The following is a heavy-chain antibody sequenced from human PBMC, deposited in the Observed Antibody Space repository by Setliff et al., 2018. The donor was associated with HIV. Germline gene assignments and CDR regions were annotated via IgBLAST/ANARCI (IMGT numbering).Heavy chain of an antibody. Sequence: GGSLRLSCAASGFTFTFSTYTMNWVRQAPGKGLEWVSSINGDSTFIYYADSVKGRFTISRDNAKNSLFLQMNSLRVEDTALYYCARDLNWGFDYWGQGTLVTVSS. CDR1: GFTFTFSTYT. CDR2: INGDSTFI. J-gene: IGHJ4*02. D-gene: IGHD7-27*01. CDR3: ARDLNWGFDY. V-gene: IGHV3-21*01.